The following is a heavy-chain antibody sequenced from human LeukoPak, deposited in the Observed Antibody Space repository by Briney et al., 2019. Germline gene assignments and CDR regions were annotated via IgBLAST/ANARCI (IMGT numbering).Heavy chain of an antibody. CDR2: ISWNSCSI. Sequence: PGGSLRLSCAASGFTFDDYAMHWVRQAPGKGLEWVSGISWNSCSIRYADSVKGRFTISRDNAKNSLYLQMNSLRAEDTALYYCAKDYCSSTSCYGRFDYWGQGTLVTVSS. D-gene: IGHD2-2*01. CDR3: AKDYCSSTSCYGRFDY. CDR1: GFTFDDYA. J-gene: IGHJ4*02. V-gene: IGHV3-9*01.